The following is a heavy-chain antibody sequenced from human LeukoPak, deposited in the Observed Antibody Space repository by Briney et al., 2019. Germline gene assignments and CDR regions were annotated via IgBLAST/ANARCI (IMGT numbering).Heavy chain of an antibody. Sequence: GRSLRLSCAASGFTFSSYAMHWVRQAPGKGLEWVAVISYDGSNKYYADSVKGRFTISRDNSKNTLYLQMNSLRAEDTAVYYCAKVAGPLDYWGQGTLVTVSS. V-gene: IGHV3-30-3*01. J-gene: IGHJ4*02. CDR1: GFTFSSYA. CDR3: AKVAGPLDY. D-gene: IGHD6-13*01. CDR2: ISYDGSNK.